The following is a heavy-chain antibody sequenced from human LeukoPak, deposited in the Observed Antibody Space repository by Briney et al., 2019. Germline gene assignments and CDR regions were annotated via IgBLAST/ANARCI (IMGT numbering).Heavy chain of an antibody. Sequence: GGSLRLSCAASGFTFSSYGMHWVRQAPGKGLEWVAVISFDGSNKYHADSVKGRFTISRDNSKNTLFLQMNSLRAEDTAVYYCAKTYYYGSGIYYRFDYWGQGTLVTVSS. J-gene: IGHJ4*02. V-gene: IGHV3-30*18. CDR1: GFTFSSYG. CDR2: ISFDGSNK. CDR3: AKTYYYGSGIYYRFDY. D-gene: IGHD3-10*01.